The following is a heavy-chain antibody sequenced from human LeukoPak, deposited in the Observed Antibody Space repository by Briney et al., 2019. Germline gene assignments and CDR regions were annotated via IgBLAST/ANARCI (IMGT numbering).Heavy chain of an antibody. CDR2: IYWDDDR. Sequence: VSGPTLVNPTQTLTLTCTLSGFSLNTRGVGVGWIRQPPGRALEWLALIYWDDDRRYSPSLKSRLTITKDTSKNQVVLTMTNMDPVDTATYFCAHRKNYYDSSVFDNWGQGTLVTVSS. D-gene: IGHD3-22*01. V-gene: IGHV2-5*02. J-gene: IGHJ4*02. CDR3: AHRKNYYDSSVFDN. CDR1: GFSLNTRGVG.